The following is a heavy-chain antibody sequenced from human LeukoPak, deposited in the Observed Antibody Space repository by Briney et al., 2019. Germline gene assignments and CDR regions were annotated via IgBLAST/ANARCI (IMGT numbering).Heavy chain of an antibody. Sequence: PSETLSLTCTVSGGSISTYYWSWIRQPPGKGLEWIGYIYYTGSTSYNPSLKSRVTMSLDASKNQFSLELNSVTPADTAVYYCARGSGDGAFDIWGQGTMVTVSS. D-gene: IGHD5-24*01. CDR2: IYYTGST. CDR1: GGSISTYY. V-gene: IGHV4-59*01. CDR3: ARGSGDGAFDI. J-gene: IGHJ3*02.